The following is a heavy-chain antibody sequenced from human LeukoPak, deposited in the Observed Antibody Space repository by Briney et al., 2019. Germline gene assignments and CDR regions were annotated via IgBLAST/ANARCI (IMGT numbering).Heavy chain of an antibody. CDR1: GGSFSGYY. J-gene: IGHJ4*02. CDR2: INHGGST. CDR3: ARGRLFVVD. D-gene: IGHD6-6*01. Sequence: SETLSLTCAVYGGSFSGYYWSWIRQPPGKRLEWIGEINHGGSTNYNPSLKSRVTISVDTSKNQFSLKLSSVTAADTAVYYCARGRLFVVDWGQGTLVTVSS. V-gene: IGHV4-34*01.